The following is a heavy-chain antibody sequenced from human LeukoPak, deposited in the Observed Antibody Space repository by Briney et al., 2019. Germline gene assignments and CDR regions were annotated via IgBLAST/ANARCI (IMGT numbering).Heavy chain of an antibody. J-gene: IGHJ4*02. V-gene: IGHV4-34*01. Sequence: SETLSLTCAVYGGSFSGYYWSWIRQPPGKGLEWIGEINHSGSTNYNPSLKSRVTISVDTSKNQFFLKLSSVTAADTAVYYCARAKGYYDSSGYYYSYFDYWGQGTLVTVSS. CDR3: ARAKGYYDSSGYYYSYFDY. CDR2: INHSGST. CDR1: GGSFSGYY. D-gene: IGHD3-22*01.